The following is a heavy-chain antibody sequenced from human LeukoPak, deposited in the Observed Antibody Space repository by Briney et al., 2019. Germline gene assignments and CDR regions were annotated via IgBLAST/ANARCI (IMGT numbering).Heavy chain of an antibody. D-gene: IGHD1-26*01. CDR3: ARGGPHNWFDP. V-gene: IGHV1-2*02. J-gene: IGHJ5*02. Sequence: ASVKVSCKASGYSFTDYYIHWVRRAPGQGLEWMAWINPNSGATNYVPNFQGRVTMTRDTSITTAYMDLNRLRSDDTAVYYCARGGPHNWFDPWGQGTLATVSS. CDR1: GYSFTDYY. CDR2: INPNSGAT.